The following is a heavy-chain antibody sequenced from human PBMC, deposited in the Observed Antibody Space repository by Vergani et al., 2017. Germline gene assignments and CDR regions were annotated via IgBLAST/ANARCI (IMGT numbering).Heavy chain of an antibody. J-gene: IGHJ5*01. Sequence: QVQLMQSGPVMKKPGGSMKVSGQASESTFSDYNITWVRQAPGQGLQWMGWISPKTGDTDYLQRFQDRVTMTRDASTKTVYLKMTRLTSDDTAIYYCAHSWNFGRRDWFDSWGPGTLVTVSS. D-gene: IGHD1-26*01. CDR3: AHSWNFGRRDWFDS. CDR1: ESTFSDYN. V-gene: IGHV1-2*02. CDR2: ISPKTGDT.